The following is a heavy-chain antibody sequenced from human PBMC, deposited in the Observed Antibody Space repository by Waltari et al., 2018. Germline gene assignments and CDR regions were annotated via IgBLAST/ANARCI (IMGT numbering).Heavy chain of an antibody. CDR1: GYSISSGYY. D-gene: IGHD4-17*01. J-gene: IGHJ4*02. CDR3: ARSTTDYGDYGRGDY. Sequence: QVQLQESGPGLVKPSETLSLTCAVSGYSISSGYYWGWIRQPPGKGLEWIGSIYHSGSTYYNPSLKSRVTISVDTSKNQFSLKLSSVTAADTAVYYCARSTTDYGDYGRGDYWGQGTLVIVSS. V-gene: IGHV4-38-2*01. CDR2: IYHSGST.